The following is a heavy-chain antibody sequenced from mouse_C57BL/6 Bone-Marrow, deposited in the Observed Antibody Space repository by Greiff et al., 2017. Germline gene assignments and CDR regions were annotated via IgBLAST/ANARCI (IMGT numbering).Heavy chain of an antibody. CDR1: GYTFTRYD. J-gene: IGHJ3*01. Sequence: VQLQQSGPELVKPGASVKLSCKASGYTFTRYDLNWVKQRPGPGLAWIGWFYPRDVSTKYNATFKGKATLTVDTSSSTAYMELHSLTSEDSAVYFCARERFGYDVLAYWGQGTLVTVAA. CDR3: ARERFGYDVLAY. CDR2: FYPRDVST. D-gene: IGHD2-2*01. V-gene: IGHV1-85*01.